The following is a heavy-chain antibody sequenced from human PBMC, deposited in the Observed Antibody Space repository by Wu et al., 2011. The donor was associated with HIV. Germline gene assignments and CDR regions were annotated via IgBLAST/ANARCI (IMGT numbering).Heavy chain of an antibody. CDR3: ARDRPLTGGMVTSYYFYGMDV. Sequence: QVQLVQSGAEVKKPGASVKVSCKAAGYTFTSYYMHWVRQAPGQGLEWMGIFNPSVGTTSYAQKFQGRVTMTRDTSTSTVYMELSSLRSEDTAVYYCARDRPLTGGMVTSYYFYGMDVWGQGTTVTVSS. V-gene: IGHV1-46*01. CDR2: FNPSVGTT. CDR1: GYTFTSYY. J-gene: IGHJ6*02. D-gene: IGHD3-9*01.